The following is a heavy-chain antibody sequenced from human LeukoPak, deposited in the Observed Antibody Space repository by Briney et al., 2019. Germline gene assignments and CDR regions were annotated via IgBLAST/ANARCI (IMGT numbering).Heavy chain of an antibody. CDR3: ARVASYCSGGSCYSYYYYGMDV. J-gene: IGHJ6*02. CDR1: GFTFSSYE. D-gene: IGHD2-15*01. V-gene: IGHV3-33*08. Sequence: GGSLRLSCAASGFTFSSYEMNWVRQAPGKGLEWVAVIWYDGSNKYYADSVKGRFTISRDNSKNTLYLQMNSLRAEDTAVYYCARVASYCSGGSCYSYYYYGMDVWGQGTTVTVSS. CDR2: IWYDGSNK.